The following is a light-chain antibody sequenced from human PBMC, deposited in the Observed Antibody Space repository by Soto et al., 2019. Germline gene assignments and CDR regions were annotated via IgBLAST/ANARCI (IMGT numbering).Light chain of an antibody. CDR3: QQYNSWPRT. CDR2: TTS. J-gene: IGKJ1*01. CDR1: QNVGSN. Sequence: EIVMTQSPATLSVSPGERITISCRASQNVGSNLAWYQQTPGQAPSLLIYTTSSRAAGVPARFSGSGSGTEFTLTIDSLQSEDFVLYYCQQYNSWPRTFGQGTKVAIK. V-gene: IGKV3-15*01.